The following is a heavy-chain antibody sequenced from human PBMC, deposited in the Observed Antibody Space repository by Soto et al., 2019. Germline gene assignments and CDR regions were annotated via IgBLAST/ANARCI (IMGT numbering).Heavy chain of an antibody. D-gene: IGHD3-3*01. J-gene: IGHJ4*02. Sequence: GGSLRLSCAASGFTFSNAWMNWVRKAPGKGLEWVGRIKSKTDGGTTDYAAPVKGRFTISRDDSKNTLYLQMNSLRTEDTAVYYCTLQIPLRPWYDFWSGYYTFDYWGQGTLVTVSS. CDR3: TLQIPLRPWYDFWSGYYTFDY. CDR1: GFTFSNAW. CDR2: IKSKTDGGTT. V-gene: IGHV3-15*07.